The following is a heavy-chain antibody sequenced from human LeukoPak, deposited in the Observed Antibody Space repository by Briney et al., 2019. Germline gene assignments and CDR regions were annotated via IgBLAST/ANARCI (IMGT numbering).Heavy chain of an antibody. V-gene: IGHV3-64*01. CDR1: GFSLSSYT. CDR2: ISSNGDST. Sequence: PGGSLRLFCAACGFSLSSYTMHWVRQAPGKGLESVSAISSNGDSTYYMNSVKDRFTISRDNSKNTVYLQMGSLRPEDMAVYYCGREVDGGFDPWGQGTLVTVSS. J-gene: IGHJ5*02. D-gene: IGHD3-16*01. CDR3: GREVDGGFDP.